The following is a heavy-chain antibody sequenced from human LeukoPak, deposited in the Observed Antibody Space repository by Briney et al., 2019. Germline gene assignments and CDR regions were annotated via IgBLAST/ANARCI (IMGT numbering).Heavy chain of an antibody. V-gene: IGHV1-69*10. J-gene: IGHJ4*02. Sequence: SVNVSCKASGDTFINYALSWVRQAPGQGLEWMGGIIPIFGIANYAQKFQGRVTITADKSTSTAYMELSSLRSEDTAVYYCASFNQRTRNYYFDYWGQGALVTVAS. CDR3: ASFNQRTRNYYFDY. CDR1: GDTFINYA. D-gene: IGHD1-14*01. CDR2: IIPIFGIA.